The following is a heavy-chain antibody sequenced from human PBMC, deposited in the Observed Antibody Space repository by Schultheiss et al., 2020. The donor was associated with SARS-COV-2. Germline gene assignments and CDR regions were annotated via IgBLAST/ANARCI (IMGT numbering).Heavy chain of an antibody. CDR3: ARSYGFWSGYSEPFFDY. CDR2: INHSGST. V-gene: IGHV4-34*01. CDR1: GGSFSGYY. D-gene: IGHD3-3*01. J-gene: IGHJ4*02. Sequence: SETLSLTCAVYGGSFSGYYWSWIRQPPGKGLEWIGEINHSGSTNYNPSLKSRVTISLDTSKNQFSLKLRSVTAADTAVYYCARSYGFWSGYSEPFFDYWGQGTLVTVSS.